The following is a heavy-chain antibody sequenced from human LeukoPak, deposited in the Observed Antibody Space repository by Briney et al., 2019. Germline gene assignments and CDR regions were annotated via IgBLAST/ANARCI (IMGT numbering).Heavy chain of an antibody. CDR2: IYYGGST. V-gene: IGHV4-59*08. Sequence: PSETLSLTCTVSGGSISSYYWSWIRQPPGKGLEWIGYIYYGGSTNYNPSLKSRVTISVDTSKNQFSLKLSSVTAADTAVYYCARLRDSYGTYYFDYWGQGTLVTVSS. CDR3: ARLRDSYGTYYFDY. D-gene: IGHD5-18*01. J-gene: IGHJ4*02. CDR1: GGSISSYY.